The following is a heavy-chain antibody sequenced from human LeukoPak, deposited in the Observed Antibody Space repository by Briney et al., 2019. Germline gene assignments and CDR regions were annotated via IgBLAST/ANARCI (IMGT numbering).Heavy chain of an antibody. J-gene: IGHJ4*02. D-gene: IGHD3-9*01. V-gene: IGHV4-59*01. Sequence: SETLSLTCTVSGGSISSYYWSGIRQPPGKGLEWIGYIYYSGSTNYNPSLKSRVTISVDTSKNQFSLKLSSVTAADTAVYYCARGRNILTGYYFDYWGQGTLVTVSS. CDR1: GGSISSYY. CDR3: ARGRNILTGYYFDY. CDR2: IYYSGST.